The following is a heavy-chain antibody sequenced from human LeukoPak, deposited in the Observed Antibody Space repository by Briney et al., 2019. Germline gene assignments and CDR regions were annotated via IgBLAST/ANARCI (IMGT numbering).Heavy chain of an antibody. J-gene: IGHJ3*02. CDR2: IIPIFGTA. CDR3: ARERNVDTAMEDAFDI. Sequence: SVKVSCKASGGTFSSYAISWVRQAPGQGLEWMGGIIPIFGTANYAQKFQGRVTITTDESTSTAYMELSSLRSEDTAVYYCARERNVDTAMEDAFDIWGQGTMVTVSS. D-gene: IGHD5-18*01. CDR1: GGTFSSYA. V-gene: IGHV1-69*05.